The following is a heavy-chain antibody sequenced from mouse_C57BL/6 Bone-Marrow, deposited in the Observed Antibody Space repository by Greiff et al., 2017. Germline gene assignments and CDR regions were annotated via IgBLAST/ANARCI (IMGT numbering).Heavy chain of an antibody. Sequence: QVQLKQSGPELVKPGASVKISCKASGYAFSSSWMNWVKQRPGKGLEWIGRIYPGDGDTNYNGKFKGKATLTADKSSSTAYMQLRSLTSEDSAVYFCARRDWSWFAYWGQGTLVTVSA. CDR2: IYPGDGDT. CDR1: GYAFSSSW. V-gene: IGHV1-82*01. D-gene: IGHD3-3*01. J-gene: IGHJ3*01. CDR3: ARRDWSWFAY.